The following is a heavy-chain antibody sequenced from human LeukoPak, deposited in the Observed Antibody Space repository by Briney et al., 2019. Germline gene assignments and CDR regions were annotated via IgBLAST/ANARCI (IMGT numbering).Heavy chain of an antibody. V-gene: IGHV3-33*06. J-gene: IGHJ6*03. Sequence: GGSLRLSCAASGFTFSSYGMHWVRQAPGKGLEWVAVIWYDGSNKYYADSVKGRFTISRDNSKNTLYLQMNSQRAEDTAVYYCAKDEVVGNHYYYYMDVWGKGTTVTVSS. D-gene: IGHD1-14*01. CDR3: AKDEVVGNHYYYYMDV. CDR1: GFTFSSYG. CDR2: IWYDGSNK.